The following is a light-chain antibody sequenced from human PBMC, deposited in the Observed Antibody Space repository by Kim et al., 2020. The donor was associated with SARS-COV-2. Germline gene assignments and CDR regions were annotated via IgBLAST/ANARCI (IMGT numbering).Light chain of an antibody. CDR3: QVWDSSSDHPDWV. V-gene: IGLV3-21*04. Sequence: SYELTQPPSVSVAPGKTARITCGGNNIGSKSVHWYQQKPGQAPVLVIYYDSDRPSGIPERFSGSNSGNTATLTISRVEAGDEADYYCQVWDSSSDHPDWVFGGGNQLTVL. CDR1: NIGSKS. J-gene: IGLJ3*02. CDR2: YDS.